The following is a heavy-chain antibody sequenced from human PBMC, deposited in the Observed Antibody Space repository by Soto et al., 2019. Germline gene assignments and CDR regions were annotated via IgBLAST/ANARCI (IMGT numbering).Heavy chain of an antibody. CDR2: IDPSDSYT. V-gene: IGHV5-10-1*01. D-gene: IGHD3-10*01. CDR1: GYSFTSCW. Sequence: PGESLKISCKGSGYSFTSCWISWVRQMPGKGLEWMGRIDPSDSYTNYSPSFQGHVTISADKSISTAYLQWSSLKASDTAMYYCATNHEQSYDAFDIWGQGTMVTVSS. CDR3: ATNHEQSYDAFDI. J-gene: IGHJ3*02.